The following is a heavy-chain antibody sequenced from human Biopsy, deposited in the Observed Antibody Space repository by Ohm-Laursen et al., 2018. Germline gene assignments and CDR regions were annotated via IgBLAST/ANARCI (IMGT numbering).Heavy chain of an antibody. Sequence: SLRLSCAASGFTLTSYAMHWVRQAPGKGLEWVAVISYDGSGEYYADSLQGRFIISRDNPKNTVDLQMNSLRAEDTAVYFCARDGKRWDYSAYFSWHFDLWGRGTLVTVSS. CDR1: GFTLTSYA. CDR2: ISYDGSGE. J-gene: IGHJ2*01. V-gene: IGHV3-30*03. D-gene: IGHD4-11*01. CDR3: ARDGKRWDYSAYFSWHFDL.